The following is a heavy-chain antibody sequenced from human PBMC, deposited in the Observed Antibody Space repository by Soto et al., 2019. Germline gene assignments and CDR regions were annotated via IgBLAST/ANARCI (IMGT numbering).Heavy chain of an antibody. Sequence: PGESVKISCXGSGYGFTSYWIGWVRQMPGKGLEWMGIIYPRDSDTRYSPSFEGQVTISADKSISTAYLQWSSLKASDTAIYYCVRRSDWFNLWGQGTLVTVSS. CDR1: GYGFTSYW. V-gene: IGHV5-51*01. CDR3: VRRSDWFNL. J-gene: IGHJ5*02. CDR2: IYPRDSDT.